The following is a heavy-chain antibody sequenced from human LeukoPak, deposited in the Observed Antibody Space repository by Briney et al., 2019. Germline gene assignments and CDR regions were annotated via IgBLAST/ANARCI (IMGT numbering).Heavy chain of an antibody. J-gene: IGHJ6*02. Sequence: GESLKISCQGSGHRFNSHWIGWVRQMPGKGLEWMGSVFLDDSDTRYSPSFQGRGTISAAKSISTVYLQWNGLKASDTAMYYCARHHGSGSYANRVWYYYGMDVWGQGTTVTVSS. CDR2: VFLDDSDT. CDR1: GHRFNSHW. V-gene: IGHV5-51*01. D-gene: IGHD3-10*01. CDR3: ARHHGSGSYANRVWYYYGMDV.